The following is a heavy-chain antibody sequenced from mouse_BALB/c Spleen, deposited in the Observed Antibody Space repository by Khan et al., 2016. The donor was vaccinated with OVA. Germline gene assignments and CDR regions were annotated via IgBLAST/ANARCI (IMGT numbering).Heavy chain of an antibody. CDR2: ISDGGSYT. J-gene: IGHJ3*01. CDR3: LRGYYGDPFAY. V-gene: IGHV5-4*02. Sequence: EVELVESGGGLVKPGGSLKLSCAASGCTFSDYYMYWVRQTPEKKLEWVATISDGGSYTYYTDSVKGRFTISRDDAKNNLYLQMSSLKSEDTAIYYCLRGYYGDPFAYWGQGTLVTVSA. CDR1: GCTFSDYY. D-gene: IGHD2-13*01.